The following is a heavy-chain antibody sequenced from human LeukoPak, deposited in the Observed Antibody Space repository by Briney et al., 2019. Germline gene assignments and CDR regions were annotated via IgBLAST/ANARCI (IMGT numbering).Heavy chain of an antibody. D-gene: IGHD3-10*01. CDR1: GGSISSYY. CDR3: ARVEYYYASGSYYYMDV. Sequence: SETLSLTCTVSGGSISSYYWSWIRQPPGKGLEWIRNIFYSGSTNYNPSLKSRVTISVDTSKNQFSLKLSSVTAADTAVYYCARVEYYYASGSYYYMDVWGKGTTVTISS. V-gene: IGHV4-59*01. J-gene: IGHJ6*03. CDR2: IFYSGST.